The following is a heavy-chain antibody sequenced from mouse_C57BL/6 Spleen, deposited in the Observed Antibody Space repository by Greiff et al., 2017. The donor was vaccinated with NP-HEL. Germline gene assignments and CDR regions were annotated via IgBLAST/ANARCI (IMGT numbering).Heavy chain of an antibody. V-gene: IGHV1-81*01. J-gene: IGHJ1*03. CDR1: GYTFTSYG. D-gene: IGHD1-1*01. CDR3: ARGAGSSYGYFDV. CDR2: IYPRSGNT. Sequence: QVQLKQSGAELARPGASVKLSCKASGYTFTSYGISWVKQSTGQGLEWIGEIYPRSGNTYYNEKFKGKATLTADKSSSTAYMELRSLTSEDFAVYFCARGAGSSYGYFDVWGTGTTVTVAS.